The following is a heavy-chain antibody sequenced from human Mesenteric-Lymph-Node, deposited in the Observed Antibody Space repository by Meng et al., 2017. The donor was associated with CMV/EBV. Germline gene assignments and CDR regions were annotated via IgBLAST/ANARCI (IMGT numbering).Heavy chain of an antibody. CDR2: INPNSGGT. J-gene: IGHJ3*02. Sequence: GYTFTDYHMHWVRQAPGQGLEWMGWINPNSGGTNYAQKFQGRVTMTRDTSISTAYMELSRLRSDDTAVYYCAREGRWDNWNSDAFDIWGQGTMVTVSS. CDR3: AREGRWDNWNSDAFDI. CDR1: GYTFTDYH. V-gene: IGHV1-2*02. D-gene: IGHD1/OR15-1a*01.